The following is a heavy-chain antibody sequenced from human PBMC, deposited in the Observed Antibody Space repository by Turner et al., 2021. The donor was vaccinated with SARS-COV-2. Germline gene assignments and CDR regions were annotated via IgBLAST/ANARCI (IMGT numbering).Heavy chain of an antibody. V-gene: IGHV3-53*04. CDR2: IYSGGNT. D-gene: IGHD1-1*01. J-gene: IGHJ4*02. CDR3: ARKNDGADRDY. CDR1: GFPVSNNY. Sequence: EVQLVESGGGLVQPGGSLRLSCAVSGFPVSNNYMSWVRQAPGKGLEWVSVIYSGGNTFYADSVKGRFTISRDSSKNTLDLQMNSRRPEDTAVYYCARKNDGADRDYWGQGTLVTVSS.